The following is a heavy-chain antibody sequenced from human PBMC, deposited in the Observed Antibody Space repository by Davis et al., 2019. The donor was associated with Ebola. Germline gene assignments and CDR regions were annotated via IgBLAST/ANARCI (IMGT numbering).Heavy chain of an antibody. CDR3: ARHPGSTWGGVNWFDP. CDR2: IDPSDSYT. D-gene: IGHD2-2*01. Sequence: KVSCKGSGYSFTSYWISWVRQMPGKGLEWMGRIDPSDSYTNYSPSSQGHVTISADKSISTAYLQWSSLKASDTAMYYCARHPGSTWGGVNWFDPWGQGTLVTVSS. V-gene: IGHV5-10-1*01. J-gene: IGHJ5*02. CDR1: GYSFTSYW.